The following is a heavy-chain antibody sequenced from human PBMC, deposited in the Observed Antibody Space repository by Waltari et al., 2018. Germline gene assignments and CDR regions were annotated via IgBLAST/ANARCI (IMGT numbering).Heavy chain of an antibody. D-gene: IGHD3-9*01. J-gene: IGHJ4*02. V-gene: IGHV1-69*14. Sequence: QVQLVQSGAEVKKPGSSVKVSCKASGGTFSSYAISWVRQAPGQGLEWMGGIIPIFGTANDAQKFQGRVTITADKSTSTAYMELSSLRSEDTAVYYCARGVYDILTGYQAREDYWGQGTLVTVSS. CDR2: IIPIFGTA. CDR1: GGTFSSYA. CDR3: ARGVYDILTGYQAREDY.